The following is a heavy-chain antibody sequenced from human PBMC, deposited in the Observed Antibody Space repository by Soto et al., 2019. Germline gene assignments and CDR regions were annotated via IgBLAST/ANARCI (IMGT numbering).Heavy chain of an antibody. Sequence: ASVKVSCKASGGTFSSYAISWVRQAPGQGLEWMGGIIPIFGTANYAQKFQGRVTITADESTSTAYMELSSLRSEDTAVYYCAGRWDFWRCQHDTYGGMDVWGQGTTVTVSS. CDR1: GGTFSSYA. D-gene: IGHD3-3*01. CDR2: IIPIFGTA. J-gene: IGHJ6*02. V-gene: IGHV1-69*13. CDR3: AGRWDFWRCQHDTYGGMDV.